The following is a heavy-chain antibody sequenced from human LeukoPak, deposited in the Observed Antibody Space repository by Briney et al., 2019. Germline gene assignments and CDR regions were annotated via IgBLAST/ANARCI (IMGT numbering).Heavy chain of an antibody. J-gene: IGHJ4*02. CDR3: AKQGSSGYYSDFDY. CDR2: ISNSGGST. D-gene: IGHD3-22*01. V-gene: IGHV3-23*01. Sequence: PGGTLRLSCAASGFTFSSYGMSWVRQAPGKGLEWVSGISNSGGSTYYVDSVKGRFTVSRDNSKNTLYLQMNSLRAEDTAVYYCAKQGSSGYYSDFDYWGQGTLVTVSS. CDR1: GFTFSSYG.